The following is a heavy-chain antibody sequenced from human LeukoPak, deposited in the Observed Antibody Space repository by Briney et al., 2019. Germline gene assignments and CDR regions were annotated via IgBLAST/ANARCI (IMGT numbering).Heavy chain of an antibody. Sequence: GGSLRLSCAASGFTFSSYSMNWVRQAPGKGLEWVSSISSSSSYTYYADSVKGRFTISRDNAKNSLYLQMNSLRAEDTAVYYCATITMVRPFDYWGQGTLVTVSS. D-gene: IGHD3-10*01. CDR2: ISSSSSYT. CDR1: GFTFSSYS. V-gene: IGHV3-21*01. J-gene: IGHJ4*02. CDR3: ATITMVRPFDY.